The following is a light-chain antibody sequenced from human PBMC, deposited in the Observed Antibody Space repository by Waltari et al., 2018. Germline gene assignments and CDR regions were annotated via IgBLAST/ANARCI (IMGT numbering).Light chain of an antibody. Sequence: QSAPTQPASVSGSPGPSITITFPGTSRHVGSNNLVSWYQQPPGQAPKVVIYEGSERPSGISNRFSGSKSGITASLTISGLQPEDEADYYCCSYAGSGTFVVFGGGTKLTVL. V-gene: IGLV2-23*03. CDR3: CSYAGSGTFVV. CDR2: EGS. CDR1: SRHVGSNNL. J-gene: IGLJ2*01.